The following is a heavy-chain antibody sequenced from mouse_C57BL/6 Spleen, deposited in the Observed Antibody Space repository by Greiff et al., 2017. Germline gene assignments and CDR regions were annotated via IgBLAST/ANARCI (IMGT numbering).Heavy chain of an antibody. CDR2: IHPNSGST. V-gene: IGHV1-64*01. CDR1: GYTFTSYW. J-gene: IGHJ2*01. CDR3: ARDGDYYGSSYVGFFDY. D-gene: IGHD1-1*01. Sequence: VKLQQPGAELVKPGASVKLSCKASGYTFTSYWMHWVKQRPGQGLEWIGMIHPNSGSTNYNEKFKSKATLTVDKSSSTAYMQLSSLTSEDSAVYYCARDGDYYGSSYVGFFDYWGQGTTLTVSS.